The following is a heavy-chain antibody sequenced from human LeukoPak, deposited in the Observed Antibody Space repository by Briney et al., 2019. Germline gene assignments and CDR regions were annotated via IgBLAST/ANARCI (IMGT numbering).Heavy chain of an antibody. Sequence: ASVKVSCKVSGYTLTELSMHWVRQAPGKGLEWMGGFDPEDGETIYAQKFQGRVTMTEDTSTDTAYMELSSLRSEDTAVYYCATGLREAITMVRGVIIRGIDDYWGQGTLVTVSS. J-gene: IGHJ4*02. CDR3: ATGLREAITMVRGVIIRGIDDY. V-gene: IGHV1-24*01. D-gene: IGHD3-10*01. CDR2: FDPEDGET. CDR1: GYTLTELS.